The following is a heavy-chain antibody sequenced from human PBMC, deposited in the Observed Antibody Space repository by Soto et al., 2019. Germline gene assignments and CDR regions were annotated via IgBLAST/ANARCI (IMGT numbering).Heavy chain of an antibody. CDR3: TRVQQWLVRGWFDP. CDR2: IRSKAYGGTT. CDR1: GFSFGDYA. D-gene: IGHD6-19*01. V-gene: IGHV3-49*04. J-gene: IGHJ5*02. Sequence: GRSLRLSCTAPGFSFGDYAMSWVRQAPGKGLEWVGFIRSKAYGGTTEYAASVKGRFTISRDDSKSIAYLQMNSLKTEDTAVYYCTRVQQWLVRGWFDPWGQGTLVTASS.